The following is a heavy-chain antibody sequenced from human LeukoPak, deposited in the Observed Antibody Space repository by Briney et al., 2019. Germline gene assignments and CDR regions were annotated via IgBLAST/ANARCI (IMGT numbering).Heavy chain of an antibody. J-gene: IGHJ4*02. CDR2: IWYDGSNK. Sequence: PGGSLRLSCAASGFTFSSYGMHWVRPAPGKGLEWVAVIWYDGSNKYYADSVKGRFTISRDNSRNTLYLQMNSLRAEDTAVYYCAREPPPMIVVWGFDYWGQGTLVTVSS. CDR3: AREPPPMIVVWGFDY. D-gene: IGHD3-22*01. CDR1: GFTFSSYG. V-gene: IGHV3-33*01.